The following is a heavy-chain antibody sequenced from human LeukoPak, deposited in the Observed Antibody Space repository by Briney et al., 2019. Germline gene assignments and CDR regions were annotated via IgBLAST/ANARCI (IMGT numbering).Heavy chain of an antibody. Sequence: SQTPSLTCTVSGGSISSGDYYWSWIRQPPGKGLEWIGYIYYSGSTYYNPSLKSRVTISVDTSKNQFSLKLSSVTAADTAVYYCAATYYYGSGSYYDDYWGQGTLVTVSS. CDR3: AATYYYGSGSYYDDY. D-gene: IGHD3-10*01. CDR2: IYYSGST. V-gene: IGHV4-30-4*01. J-gene: IGHJ4*02. CDR1: GGSISSGDYY.